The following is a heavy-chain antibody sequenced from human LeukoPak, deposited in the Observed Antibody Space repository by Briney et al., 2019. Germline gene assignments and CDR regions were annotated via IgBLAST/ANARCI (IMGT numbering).Heavy chain of an antibody. CDR1: GFTFSSYG. Sequence: PGGSLRLSCTASGFTFSSYGMHWVRQAPGKGLEWVAVISYDGSNKYYADSVKGRFTISRDNSKNTLYLQMNSLRAEDTAGYYCAKDVSALSHYYGMDVWGQGTTVTVSS. D-gene: IGHD2/OR15-2a*01. V-gene: IGHV3-30*18. CDR2: ISYDGSNK. J-gene: IGHJ6*02. CDR3: AKDVSALSHYYGMDV.